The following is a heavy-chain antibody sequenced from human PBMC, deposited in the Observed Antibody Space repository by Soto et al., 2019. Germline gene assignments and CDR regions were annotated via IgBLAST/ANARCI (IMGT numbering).Heavy chain of an antibody. CDR2: IYSGGST. D-gene: IGHD5-18*01. CDR1: GVTVSSNY. J-gene: IGHJ4*02. CDR3: ARHGYNYGGGYFDY. V-gene: IGHV3-66*04. Sequence: EVQLVESGGGLVQPGGSLRLSCAASGVTVSSNYMSWVRQAPGKGLEWVSVIYSGGSTYYADSVKGRFTISRDNSKNTVYHQMNSLRAEDTAVYYCARHGYNYGGGYFDYWGQGTLVTVSS.